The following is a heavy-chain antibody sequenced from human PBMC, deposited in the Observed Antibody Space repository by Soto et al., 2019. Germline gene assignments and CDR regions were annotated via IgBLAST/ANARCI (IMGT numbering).Heavy chain of an antibody. Sequence: SETLSLTCAVSGGSISSYYWSWIRQPPGKGLEWIGYIYYSGSTNYNPSLKSRVTISVDTSKNQFSLKLSSVTAADTAVYYCAKEEYSSGYPFDYWGQGTLVTVSS. V-gene: IGHV4-59*01. CDR2: IYYSGST. D-gene: IGHD3-22*01. CDR3: AKEEYSSGYPFDY. J-gene: IGHJ4*02. CDR1: GGSISSYY.